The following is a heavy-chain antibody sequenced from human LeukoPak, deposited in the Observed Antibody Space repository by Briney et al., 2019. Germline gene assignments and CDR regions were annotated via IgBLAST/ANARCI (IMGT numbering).Heavy chain of an antibody. V-gene: IGHV4-59*01. Sequence: SETLSLTCTVPGGSISSYYWSWFRQPPGKGLEWIGYIYYSGSTNYTPSLKSRVTISVDTSKNPFSLKLSSVTAADTAVYYCARKLERRSGNWFDPWGQGTLVTVSS. CDR3: ARKLERRSGNWFDP. CDR1: GGSISSYY. D-gene: IGHD1-1*01. J-gene: IGHJ5*02. CDR2: IYYSGST.